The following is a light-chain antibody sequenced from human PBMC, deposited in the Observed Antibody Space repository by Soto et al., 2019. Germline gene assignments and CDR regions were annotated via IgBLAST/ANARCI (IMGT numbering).Light chain of an antibody. CDR2: GAS. Sequence: IVMTQSPATLSVSPGEGVTLSSRASQSVRSHLAWYQQKPGQPPRLLSHGASIRATGVPARFSGSGSGTEFTLTISSLQSEDFAVYYCQQCDDWPRTFGQGTKVEI. CDR3: QQCDDWPRT. CDR1: QSVRSH. J-gene: IGKJ1*01. V-gene: IGKV3-15*01.